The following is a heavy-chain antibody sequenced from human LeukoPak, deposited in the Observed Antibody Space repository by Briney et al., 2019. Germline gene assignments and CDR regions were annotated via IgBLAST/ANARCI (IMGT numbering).Heavy chain of an antibody. CDR2: ISYDGSNK. V-gene: IGHV3-30*03. CDR1: GFTFSSYG. Sequence: GRSLRLSCAASGFTFSSYGMHWVRQAPGKGLEWVAVISYDGSNKYYADSVKGRFTISRDNSKNTLYLQMNSLRAEDTAVYYCARVPQRYCSGGSCSLGYYGMDVWGKGTTVTVSS. J-gene: IGHJ6*04. D-gene: IGHD2-15*01. CDR3: ARVPQRYCSGGSCSLGYYGMDV.